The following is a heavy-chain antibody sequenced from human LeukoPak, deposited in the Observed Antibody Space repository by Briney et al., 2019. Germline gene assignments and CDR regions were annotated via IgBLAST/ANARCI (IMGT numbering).Heavy chain of an antibody. Sequence: PGGSLRLSCVASGLTFSSYEIDWVRQAPGKGLEWVSYISTSGDTIYYADSVKGRFTISRDNAKNSAYLQMNSLRAEDTAVYYCADLWTNGWDVWGQGTTVTVS. J-gene: IGHJ6*02. CDR1: GLTFSSYE. CDR2: ISTSGDTI. V-gene: IGHV3-48*03. D-gene: IGHD3/OR15-3a*01. CDR3: ADLWTNGWDV.